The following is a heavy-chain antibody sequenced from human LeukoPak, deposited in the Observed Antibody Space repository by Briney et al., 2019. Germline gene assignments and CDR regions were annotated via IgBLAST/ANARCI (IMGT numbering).Heavy chain of an antibody. CDR2: INPNSGDT. V-gene: IGHV1-2*02. D-gene: IGHD3-22*01. J-gene: IGHJ4*02. CDR3: ARGRYGLLSGYDY. Sequence: ASVEVSCKASGYTFTGYYMHWVRQAPGQGLEWMGWINPNSGDTNYAQKVQGRVTMTRDTSISTAYMELSSLTSDDAAVYYCARGRYGLLSGYDYWGQGAMVTVSS. CDR1: GYTFTGYY.